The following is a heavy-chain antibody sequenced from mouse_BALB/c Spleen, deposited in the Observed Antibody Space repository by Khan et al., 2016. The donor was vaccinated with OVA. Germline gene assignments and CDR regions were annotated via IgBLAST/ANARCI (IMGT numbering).Heavy chain of an antibody. CDR1: GYSFTGYF. Sequence: VQLQQSGPELVKPGASVKISCKASGYSFTGYFMNWVMQSHGKSLEWIGRINPPNGETLYNQTFKGKATLPVDESSRTAHMELRSLASEDSAVFYCARKNGSDFDYWGQGTTLTVSS. D-gene: IGHD1-1*01. CDR2: INPPNGET. CDR3: ARKNGSDFDY. V-gene: IGHV1-20*02. J-gene: IGHJ2*01.